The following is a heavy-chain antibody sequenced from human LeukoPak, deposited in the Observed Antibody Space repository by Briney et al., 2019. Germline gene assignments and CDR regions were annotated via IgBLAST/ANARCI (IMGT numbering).Heavy chain of an antibody. V-gene: IGHV3-30-3*01. CDR3: ARVVRWLFYYFDY. CDR2: ISYDGSNK. CDR1: GFTFSSYA. Sequence: GRSLRLSCAASGFTFSSYAMHWVRQAPGKGLEWVAVISYDGSNKYYADSVKGRFTISRDNSKNTLYLQMNSLRAEDTAVYYCARVVRWLFYYFDYWGQGTLVTVSS. J-gene: IGHJ4*02. D-gene: IGHD3-22*01.